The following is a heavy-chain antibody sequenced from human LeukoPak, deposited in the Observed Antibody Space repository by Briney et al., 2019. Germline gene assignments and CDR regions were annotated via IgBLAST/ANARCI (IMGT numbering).Heavy chain of an antibody. V-gene: IGHV3-23*01. Sequence: GRSLRLSCAASGFTFSSYAMSWVRQAPGKGLEWLSSISGSGGSTYYADSVKGRFTISRDNSKNMLYLQMIGLRADDTAVYFCAKVDGITIFEVFDYWGQGTLVTVSS. CDR1: GFTFSSYA. CDR2: ISGSGGST. J-gene: IGHJ4*02. CDR3: AKVDGITIFEVFDY. D-gene: IGHD3-3*01.